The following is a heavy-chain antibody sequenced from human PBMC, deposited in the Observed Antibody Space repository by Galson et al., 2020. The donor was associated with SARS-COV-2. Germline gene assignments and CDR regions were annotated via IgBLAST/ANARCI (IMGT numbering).Heavy chain of an antibody. CDR3: ARTMITFGGVIVIDY. Sequence: ASETLSLTCTVSGGSISSGGYYWSWIRQHPGKGLEWIGYIYYSGSTYYNPSLKSRVTISVDTSKNQLSLKLSSVTAADTAVYYCARTMITFGGVIVIDYWGQGTLVTVSS. D-gene: IGHD3-16*02. J-gene: IGHJ4*02. CDR1: GGSISSGGYY. V-gene: IGHV4-31*03. CDR2: IYYSGST.